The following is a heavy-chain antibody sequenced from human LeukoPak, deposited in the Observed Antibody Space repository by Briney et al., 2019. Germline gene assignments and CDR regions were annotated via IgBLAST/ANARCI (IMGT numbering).Heavy chain of an antibody. Sequence: GASLKISCKGVGYNFTTYWIGWGRQMPGKGLEWLGIIYPGDSDTRYSPSFEGQVTISGDKSIYTAYLQWSSLKASDTAIYYCARRRRTSSPDGFDIWGQGTMVTVFS. D-gene: IGHD1-14*01. J-gene: IGHJ3*02. V-gene: IGHV5-51*01. CDR3: ARRRRTSSPDGFDI. CDR1: GYNFTTYW. CDR2: IYPGDSDT.